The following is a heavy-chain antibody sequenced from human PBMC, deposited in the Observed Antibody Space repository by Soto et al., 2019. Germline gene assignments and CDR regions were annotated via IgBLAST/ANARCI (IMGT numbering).Heavy chain of an antibody. Sequence: HPGGSLRLSCAASGFTFSSYGMHWVRQAPGKGLEWVAVIWYDGSNKYYADSVKGRFTISRDNSKNTLYLQMNSLRAEDTAVYYCARDQLQQQLDWFDYWGQGTLVTVSS. CDR3: ARDQLQQQLDWFDY. J-gene: IGHJ4*02. V-gene: IGHV3-33*01. D-gene: IGHD6-13*01. CDR2: IWYDGSNK. CDR1: GFTFSSYG.